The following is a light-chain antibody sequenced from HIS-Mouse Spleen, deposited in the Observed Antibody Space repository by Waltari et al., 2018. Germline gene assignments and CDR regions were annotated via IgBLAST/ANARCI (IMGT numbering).Light chain of an antibody. V-gene: IGLV3-10*01. CDR3: YSTDSSGNHRV. J-gene: IGLJ2*01. Sequence: SYELTQPPSVSVSPGQTARITCSGDALPKHYAYWYQQKSGQAPVLVIYEDSKRSSGIPERFSGSSSGTMATLTISGAQVEDEADYYCYSTDSSGNHRVFGGGTKLTVL. CDR1: ALPKHY. CDR2: EDS.